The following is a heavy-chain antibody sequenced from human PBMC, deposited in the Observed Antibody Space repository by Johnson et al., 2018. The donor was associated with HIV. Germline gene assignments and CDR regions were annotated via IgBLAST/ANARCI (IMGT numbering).Heavy chain of an antibody. Sequence: VQLVESGGGVVRPGGSLRLSCAASGFTFDNYGMSWVRQVPGKGLEWISGINGNGGSTTYADSVKGRFTISRDNAKKSLYLQMNSLRAEDTALYYCTRVTIFGVTKVDALDFWGQGTKVTVSS. CDR1: GFTFDNYG. V-gene: IGHV3-20*04. J-gene: IGHJ3*01. CDR2: INGNGGST. CDR3: TRVTIFGVTKVDALDF. D-gene: IGHD3-3*01.